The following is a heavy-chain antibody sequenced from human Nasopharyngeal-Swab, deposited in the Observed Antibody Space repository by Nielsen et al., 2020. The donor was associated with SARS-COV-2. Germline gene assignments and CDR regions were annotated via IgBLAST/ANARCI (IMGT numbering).Heavy chain of an antibody. CDR2: IRQEESEK. CDR1: GFTCSTYW. J-gene: IGHJ4*02. CDR3: ARLLEVGGTPLDY. D-gene: IGHD6-19*01. Sequence: GECLKISCEASGFTCSTYWMSWVRQAPGKGLEWVANIRQEESEKYYVDSVKGRFTISRDNAKNSLFLQMNSLRVADTAVYYCARLLEVGGTPLDYWGQGPLVSVSS. V-gene: IGHV3-7*01.